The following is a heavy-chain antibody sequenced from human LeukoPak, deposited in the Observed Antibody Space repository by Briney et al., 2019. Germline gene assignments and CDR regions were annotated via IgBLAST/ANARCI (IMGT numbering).Heavy chain of an antibody. D-gene: IGHD3-10*01. CDR3: ASSPHWGTMVPNLNNWFDP. V-gene: IGHV4-61*02. J-gene: IGHJ5*02. CDR2: IYTSGST. Sequence: SETLSLTCTVSGDSISSGDYYWSWIRQPAGKGLEWIGRIYTSGSTNYNPSLKSRVTISVDTSKNQFSLKLSSVTAADTAVYYCASSPHWGTMVPNLNNWFDPWGQGTLVTVSS. CDR1: GDSISSGDYY.